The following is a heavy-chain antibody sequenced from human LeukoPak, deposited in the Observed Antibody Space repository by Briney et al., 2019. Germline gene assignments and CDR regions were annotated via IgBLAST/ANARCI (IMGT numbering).Heavy chain of an antibody. J-gene: IGHJ3*02. CDR3: ARDLQGDAFDI. V-gene: IGHV3-53*01. Sequence: GGFLRLSCAASGFTVSSNYMSWVRQAPGKGLEWVSVIYSGGSTYYADSVKGRFTISRDNSKNTLYLQMNSLRAEDTAVYYCARDLQGDAFDIWGQGTMVTVSS. CDR2: IYSGGST. CDR1: GFTVSSNY.